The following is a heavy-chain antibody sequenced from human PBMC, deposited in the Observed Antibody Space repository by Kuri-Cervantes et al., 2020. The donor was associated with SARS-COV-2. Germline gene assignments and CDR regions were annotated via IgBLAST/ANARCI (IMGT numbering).Heavy chain of an antibody. CDR1: GYTFTSYA. D-gene: IGHD3-3*01. J-gene: IGHJ4*02. Sequence: ASVKVSCKASGYTFTSYAMHWVRQAPGQRLEWMGWINAGNGNTKYSQKFQGRVTITRDTSASTAYMELSSLRSEDTAVYYCAREWATIFGVVYDYWGQGTLVTVSS. CDR3: AREWATIFGVVYDY. V-gene: IGHV1-3*01. CDR2: INAGNGNT.